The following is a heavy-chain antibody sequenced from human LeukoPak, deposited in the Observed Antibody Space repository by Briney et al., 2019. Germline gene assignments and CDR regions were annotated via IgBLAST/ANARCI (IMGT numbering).Heavy chain of an antibody. Sequence: ASVKVSCKASGCTFTSYAMHWVRQAPGQRLEWMGWINAGNGNTKYSQKFQGRVTITRDTSASTAYTELSSLRSEDTAVYYCARDGYGRSRYYYGMDVWGQGTTVTVSS. CDR2: INAGNGNT. CDR1: GCTFTSYA. D-gene: IGHD5-18*01. J-gene: IGHJ6*02. CDR3: ARDGYGRSRYYYGMDV. V-gene: IGHV1-3*01.